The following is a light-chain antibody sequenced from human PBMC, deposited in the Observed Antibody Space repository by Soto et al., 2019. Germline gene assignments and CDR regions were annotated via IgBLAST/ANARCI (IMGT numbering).Light chain of an antibody. J-gene: IGKJ4*01. Sequence: EIVMTQSPAPLSVSPGERATLSCRASQSVSSNLAWYQQKPGQAPRLLIYGASTRATGTPARFSGSGSGTDCTLTISSLQPEDFATYYCQQSYSTPLTFGGGTKVDIK. V-gene: IGKV3-15*01. CDR2: GAS. CDR3: QQSYSTPLT. CDR1: QSVSSN.